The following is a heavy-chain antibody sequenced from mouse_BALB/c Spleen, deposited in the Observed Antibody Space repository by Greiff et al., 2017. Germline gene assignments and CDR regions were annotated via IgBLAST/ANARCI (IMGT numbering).Heavy chain of an antibody. CDR2: IWAGGST. Sequence: VQLKESGPGLVAPSQSLSITCTVSGFSLTSYGVHWVRQPPGKGLEWLGVIWAGGSTNYNSALMSRLSISKDNSKSQVFLKMNSLQTDDTAMYYCARDGNFNMIIAMDYWGQGTSVTVSS. CDR3: ARDGNFNMIIAMDY. J-gene: IGHJ4*01. CDR1: GFSLTSYG. D-gene: IGHD2-4*01. V-gene: IGHV2-9*02.